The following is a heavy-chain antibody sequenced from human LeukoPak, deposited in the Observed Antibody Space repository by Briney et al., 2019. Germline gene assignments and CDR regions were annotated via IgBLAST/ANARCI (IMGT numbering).Heavy chain of an antibody. Sequence: GGSQRLSCAASGFTFSSYSMSWVRQAPGKGLEWVSAISGSGGSTYYADSVKGRFTISRDNSKNTLYLQMNSLRADDTAVYYCAKTGAMVRVVIITLPSYFDYWGQGTLVTVSS. CDR2: ISGSGGST. V-gene: IGHV3-23*01. D-gene: IGHD3-10*01. CDR1: GFTFSSYS. J-gene: IGHJ4*02. CDR3: AKTGAMVRVVIITLPSYFDY.